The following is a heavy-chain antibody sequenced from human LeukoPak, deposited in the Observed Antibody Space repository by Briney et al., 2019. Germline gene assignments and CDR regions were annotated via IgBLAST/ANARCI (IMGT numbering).Heavy chain of an antibody. D-gene: IGHD3-22*01. CDR3: AILSSSSGCDY. V-gene: IGHV5-51*01. CDR1: GYSFTSHW. CDR2: INPGDSDI. Sequence: GESLKISCKGSGYSFTSHWVGWVRQMPGKGLEWMGLINPGDSDIRYSPSLQGQVTISVDKSITTAYLEWSSLKASDTAMYYCAILSSSSGCDYWGQGTLVTVSS. J-gene: IGHJ4*02.